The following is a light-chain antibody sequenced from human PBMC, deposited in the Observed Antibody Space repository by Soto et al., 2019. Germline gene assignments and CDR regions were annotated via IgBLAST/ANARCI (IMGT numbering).Light chain of an antibody. CDR1: HSLLHSNGYNY. CDR3: VQTLQTGT. J-gene: IGKJ1*01. CDR2: LGS. Sequence: DIVMAQSPLSLPVTPGEPASICCRSSHSLLHSNGYNYLDWYLQKPGQSPQLLIYLGSNRASGVPDRFSGRGLGTDFTLKISRVEAEDVGVYYCVQTLQTGTFGQGTKVDIK. V-gene: IGKV2-28*01.